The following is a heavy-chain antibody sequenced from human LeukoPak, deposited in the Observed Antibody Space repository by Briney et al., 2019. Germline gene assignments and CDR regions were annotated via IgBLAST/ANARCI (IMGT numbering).Heavy chain of an antibody. CDR3: AKDGDYGSGSYDY. J-gene: IGHJ4*02. Sequence: SGTLSLTCNVSGDSISRSRHFWAWIRQSPGRGLEWIGYIYNSGSTYYNPSLKSRVTISVDTSKNQFSLRLSSVTAADTAVYYCAKDGDYGSGSYDYWGQGTLLTVSS. V-gene: IGHV4-39*07. CDR1: GDSISRSRHF. D-gene: IGHD3-10*01. CDR2: IYNSGST.